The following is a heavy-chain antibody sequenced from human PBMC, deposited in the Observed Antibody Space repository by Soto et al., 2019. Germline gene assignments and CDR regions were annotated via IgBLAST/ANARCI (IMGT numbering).Heavy chain of an antibody. D-gene: IGHD2-21*01. J-gene: IGHJ6*04. V-gene: IGHV1-69*13. Sequence: SVKVSCKASGGTFSSYAISWVRQAPGQGLEWMGGIIPIFGTANYAQKFQGRVTITADESTSTAYMELSSLRSEDTAVYYCAREAPGVDYYYYGMDVWGKGTTVTVSS. CDR2: IIPIFGTA. CDR3: AREAPGVDYYYYGMDV. CDR1: GGTFSSYA.